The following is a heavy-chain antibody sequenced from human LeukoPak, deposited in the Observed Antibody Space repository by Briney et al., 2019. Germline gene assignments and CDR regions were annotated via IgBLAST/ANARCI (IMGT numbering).Heavy chain of an antibody. D-gene: IGHD1-1*01. Sequence: GGSLRLSCAASGFTFSSYDMHWVRQATGKGLEWVSAIDTAGNTFYPGSVKGRFTISRENAKDSLYLQMNNVRAGDTALYFCARTSEVTSVMDIWGQGTMVTVSS. CDR1: GFTFSSYD. CDR3: ARTSEVTSVMDI. J-gene: IGHJ3*02. CDR2: IDTAGNT. V-gene: IGHV3-13*04.